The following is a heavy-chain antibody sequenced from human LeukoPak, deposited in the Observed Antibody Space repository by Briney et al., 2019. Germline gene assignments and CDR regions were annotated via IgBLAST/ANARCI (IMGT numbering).Heavy chain of an antibody. CDR2: INSSSSPI. CDR3: ARGASARQDY. J-gene: IGHJ4*02. D-gene: IGHD2-2*01. Sequence: GGSLRLSCAASGFTFGSYSMHWVRQAPGKGLEWISYINSSSSPIYYADSVKGRFTVSRDNANNTLYLQMNSLRVEDTAVYYCARGASARQDYWGQGTLVTVSS. CDR1: GFTFGSYS. V-gene: IGHV3-48*04.